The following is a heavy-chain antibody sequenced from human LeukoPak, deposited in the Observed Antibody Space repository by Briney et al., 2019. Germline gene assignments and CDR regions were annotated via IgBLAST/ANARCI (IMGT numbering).Heavy chain of an antibody. D-gene: IGHD3-22*01. J-gene: IGHJ4*02. CDR2: IKSKTDGGTT. V-gene: IGHV3-15*01. CDR1: GFTFSSYE. CDR3: TTDSLGYYDSSGYYRVFDY. Sequence: GGSLRLSCAASGFTFSSYEMNWVRQAPGKGLEWVGRIKSKTDGGTTDYAAPVKGRSTISRDDSKNTLYLQMNSLKTEDTAVYYCTTDSLGYYDSSGYYRVFDYWGQGTVVTVSS.